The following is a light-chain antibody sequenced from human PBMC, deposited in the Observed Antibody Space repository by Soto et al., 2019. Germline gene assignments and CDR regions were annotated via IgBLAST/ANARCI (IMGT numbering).Light chain of an antibody. V-gene: IGKV2-28*01. CDR1: QSLLHTSGENY. CDR2: LGS. J-gene: IGKJ1*01. CDR3: MQAQQIPRT. Sequence: DIVMTQSPLSLSVTPGEPASISFRYSQSLLHTSGENYLDWYMTRPGQYTQIRIYLGSKRASGVSDRVSGSGSGTRVTLRISRVEAEDVGFDDCMQAQQIPRTFGQGTKVDIK.